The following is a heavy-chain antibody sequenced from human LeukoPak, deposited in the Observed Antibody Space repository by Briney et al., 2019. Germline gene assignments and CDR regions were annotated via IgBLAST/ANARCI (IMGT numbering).Heavy chain of an antibody. CDR2: INESGSN. Sequence: SETLSLTCAVYGASFSGDYWSWIRQPPGKGLEWIGDINESGSNNYHPSLKSRVTILVDTFNNHFLLTLTSLTAADTAVYYCARNFDCWGQGTLVTVSS. J-gene: IGHJ4*02. CDR3: ARNFDC. V-gene: IGHV4-34*01. CDR1: GASFSGDY.